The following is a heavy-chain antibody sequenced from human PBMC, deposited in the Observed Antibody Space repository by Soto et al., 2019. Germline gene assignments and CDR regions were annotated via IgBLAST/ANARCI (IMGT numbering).Heavy chain of an antibody. CDR3: VRGWSLFDPP. Sequence: GGSLRLSCAASGFTFSSYSMNWVRQAPGKGLEWVSSISTTSNSIYYADSVKGRFTISRDNAKNSLYLQMNSLRVEDTAVYFCVRGWSLFDPPWGQGTLVTVSS. CDR1: GFTFSSYS. V-gene: IGHV3-21*01. D-gene: IGHD3-10*02. J-gene: IGHJ5*02. CDR2: ISTTSNSI.